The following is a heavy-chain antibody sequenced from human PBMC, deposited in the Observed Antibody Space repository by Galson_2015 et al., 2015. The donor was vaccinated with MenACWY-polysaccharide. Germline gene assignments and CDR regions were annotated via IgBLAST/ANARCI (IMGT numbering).Heavy chain of an antibody. CDR3: ARDPRRARSSYFDN. CDR1: GFTFSDYY. D-gene: IGHD3-10*01. Sequence: SLRLSCAASGFTFSDYYMHWIRQAPGKGLEWVSYTSGSGSATYFADSVKGRFIISRDNAKNSLYLQMNSLRAEDTAVYYCARDPRRARSSYFDNWGQGIQFTVSS. J-gene: IGHJ4*02. V-gene: IGHV3-11*01. CDR2: TSGSGSAT.